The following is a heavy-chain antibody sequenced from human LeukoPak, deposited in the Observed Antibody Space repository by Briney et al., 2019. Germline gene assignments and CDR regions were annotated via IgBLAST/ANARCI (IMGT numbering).Heavy chain of an antibody. Sequence: GESLKISCNGSGYIFTTYWIAWVRQMPGKGLEWMGIIYPGDSDTRYSPSFQGQVTISADKSISTAYLQWSSLKASDTAMYYCARLVTSYFDYWGQRTLVTVSS. V-gene: IGHV5-51*01. CDR1: GYIFTTYW. D-gene: IGHD4-11*01. J-gene: IGHJ4*02. CDR3: ARLVTSYFDY. CDR2: IYPGDSDT.